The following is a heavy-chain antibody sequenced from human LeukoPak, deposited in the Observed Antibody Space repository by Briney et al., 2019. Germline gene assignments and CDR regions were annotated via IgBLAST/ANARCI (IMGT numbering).Heavy chain of an antibody. Sequence: GGSLRLSCAASGFTFSSYDMHWVRQATGKGLEWVSGIGTAGDTYYPGSVKGRFTISRENAKNSLYLQMNSLRAGDTAVYYCARADKFFGELLEWGQGTLATVSS. CDR2: IGTAGDT. CDR1: GFTFSSYD. D-gene: IGHD3-10*01. J-gene: IGHJ4*02. V-gene: IGHV3-13*04. CDR3: ARADKFFGELLE.